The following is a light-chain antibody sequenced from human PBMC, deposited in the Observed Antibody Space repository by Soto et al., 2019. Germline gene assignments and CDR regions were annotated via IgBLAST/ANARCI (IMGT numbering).Light chain of an antibody. J-gene: IGKJ1*01. Sequence: DIQMTQSPSSLSASVGDRVTITCRASQSISNYLNWYQQKRGEAPKLLIYAASSLQSGVPSRFVGSGSGTDFTLTISSLQPEDFATYFCHQSYNIPRTFGRGTKQEV. V-gene: IGKV1-39*01. CDR2: AAS. CDR1: QSISNY. CDR3: HQSYNIPRT.